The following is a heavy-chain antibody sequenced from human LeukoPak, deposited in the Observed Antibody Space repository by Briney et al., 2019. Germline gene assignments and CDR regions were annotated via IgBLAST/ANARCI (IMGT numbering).Heavy chain of an antibody. V-gene: IGHV3-15*01. D-gene: IGHD3-16*01. CDR1: GFTFSNAW. Sequence: GGSLRLSCAASGFTFSNAWMSWVRQAPGKGLEWVARIKSKTYGGATDYAAPVKGRFTISRDDSKDMVYLQMNSLKTEDTAVYYCTDLGPSLDYWGQGTLVTVSS. CDR3: TDLGPSLDY. CDR2: IKSKTYGGAT. J-gene: IGHJ4*02.